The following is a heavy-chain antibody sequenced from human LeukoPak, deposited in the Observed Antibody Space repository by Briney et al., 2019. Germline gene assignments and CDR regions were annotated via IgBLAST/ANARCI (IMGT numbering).Heavy chain of an antibody. D-gene: IGHD3-9*01. J-gene: IGHJ3*02. CDR1: EVSFSNYW. CDR2: IKQDGIEK. V-gene: IGHV3-7*01. CDR3: ARVGDDWYRGAFDI. Sequence: GGSLRLSRAASEVSFSNYWMTWVRQAQGKGLEWVANIKQDGIEKYYVHSVKGRFTISRDNAKHSLYLQLNILRAEDTAVYYCARVGDDWYRGAFDIWGQGTMVTI.